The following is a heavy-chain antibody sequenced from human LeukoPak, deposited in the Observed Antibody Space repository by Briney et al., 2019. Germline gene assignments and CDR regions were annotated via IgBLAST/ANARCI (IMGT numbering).Heavy chain of an antibody. Sequence: GGSLRLSCAASGFTFSNYWMYWVRQAPGKRLVWVSRINREGSITTYADSVKGRFTISRDNAKNTLYLQMISLKTDDAAVYYCAREGIGMSGLQYWGQGTPVTVSS. V-gene: IGHV3-74*03. CDR3: AREGIGMSGLQY. CDR1: GFTFSNYW. CDR2: INREGSIT. D-gene: IGHD2-15*01. J-gene: IGHJ4*02.